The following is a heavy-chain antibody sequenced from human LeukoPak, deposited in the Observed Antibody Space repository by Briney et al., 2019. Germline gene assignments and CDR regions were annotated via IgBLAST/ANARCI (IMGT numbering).Heavy chain of an antibody. D-gene: IGHD4-23*01. J-gene: IGHJ4*02. CDR1: GFTFTTYW. Sequence: PGGSLRLSCAASGFTFTTYWMGWVRQAPGKGLEWVANIKQDGSEKYYGDSVKGRFTISRDISKNTVHLQMNSLRAEDTAVYYCARRAGGYSNPYDYWGQGILVTVSS. CDR2: IKQDGSEK. CDR3: ARRAGGYSNPYDY. V-gene: IGHV3-7*03.